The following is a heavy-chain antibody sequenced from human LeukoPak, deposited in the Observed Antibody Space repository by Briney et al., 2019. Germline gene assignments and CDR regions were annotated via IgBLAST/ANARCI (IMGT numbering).Heavy chain of an antibody. CDR3: NRWHISGVSYSNV. CDR2: IRHREETP. CDR1: GFTFRSRA. Sequence: GGSLSLSCAASGFTFRSRAKICVRQAPGKAREGVGFIRHREETPEYAPHVRGRFSISRDEYNRVAYLQMNSLKSHGTALFYCNRWHISGVSYSNVWGQGTLVTVSS. V-gene: IGHV3-49*04. J-gene: IGHJ4*02. D-gene: IGHD2-15*01.